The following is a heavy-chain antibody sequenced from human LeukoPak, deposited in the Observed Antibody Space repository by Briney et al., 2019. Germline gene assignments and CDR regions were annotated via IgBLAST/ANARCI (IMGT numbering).Heavy chain of an antibody. D-gene: IGHD5-18*01. CDR1: GFSFSSYG. CDR3: AKGGYSYGTADY. CDR2: ISSDGRNK. Sequence: AGGSLRLSCAASGFSFSSYGMHCVRQAPGKGLEWVAAISSDGRNKYHADSLEGRFTISRDNSQNTVYLQMNSLRYDDTAVYYCAKGGYSYGTADYWGQGTLVTVSS. J-gene: IGHJ4*02. V-gene: IGHV3-30*18.